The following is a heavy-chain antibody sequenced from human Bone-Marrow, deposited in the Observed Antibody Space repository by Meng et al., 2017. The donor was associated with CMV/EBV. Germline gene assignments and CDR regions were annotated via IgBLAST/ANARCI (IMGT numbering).Heavy chain of an antibody. J-gene: IGHJ6*02. V-gene: IGHV3-74*01. CDR1: GFTFSSYW. CDR2: ITKDGSGP. D-gene: IGHD4-17*01. CDR3: ARGSPDYEYYYYGMDV. Sequence: GGSLRLSCEASGFTFSSYWMHWVRQAPGKGLVWVSRITKDGSGPIYADSVKGRFTISRDNAKNTLYLQMNSLRAEDTAVYYCARGSPDYEYYYYGMDVWGQGTTVTVSS.